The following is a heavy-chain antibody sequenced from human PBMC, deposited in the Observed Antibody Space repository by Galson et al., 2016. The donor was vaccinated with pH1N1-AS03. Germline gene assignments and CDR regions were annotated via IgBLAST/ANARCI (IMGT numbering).Heavy chain of an antibody. D-gene: IGHD5-24*01. CDR2: VYYSGRT. CDR3: ARQATPEGWLHYTWFDP. Sequence: LSLTCSVSGDSMDSSSYHWGWIRQPPGKGLEWIGTVYYSGRTYYNPSLNRRVTISVDVSRRHFSLKLKSVSATETGVYYFARQATPEGWLHYTWFDPWGQGTLVTVSS. J-gene: IGHJ5*02. V-gene: IGHV4-39*01. CDR1: GDSMDSSSYH.